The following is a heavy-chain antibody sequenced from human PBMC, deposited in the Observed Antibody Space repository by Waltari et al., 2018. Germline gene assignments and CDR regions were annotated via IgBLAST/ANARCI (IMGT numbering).Heavy chain of an antibody. CDR1: GYSFTGYA. D-gene: IGHD3-16*01. CDR3: AREGEWPT. J-gene: IGHJ3*01. CDR2: INAGNGNT. Sequence: QVQLVQSGAEVKMSWASVKVSCKASGYSFTGYAMHWVRQAPGQGLEWMGWINAGNGNTKYSQNFQGRVTLNRDTSATTAELELTSLSSEDTAVYDGAREGEWPTWGQGTMVTVSS. V-gene: IGHV1-3*01.